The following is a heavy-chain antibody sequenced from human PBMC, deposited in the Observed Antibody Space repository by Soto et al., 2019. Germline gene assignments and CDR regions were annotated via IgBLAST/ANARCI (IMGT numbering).Heavy chain of an antibody. D-gene: IGHD3-10*01. CDR3: TRGGRGSGSYTQDQ. Sequence: EVQLVESGGGLVQPGGSLRLSCAASVFTFSDHYMDWVRQAPGKGLEWVGRSRNKVNSYTTEYAASVKGRFTISRDDSKHSLSHQMNSLKTEDTAVYYWTRGGRGSGSYTQDQWGQGTLVIVSS. J-gene: IGHJ1*01. CDR2: SRNKVNSYTT. V-gene: IGHV3-72*01. CDR1: VFTFSDHY.